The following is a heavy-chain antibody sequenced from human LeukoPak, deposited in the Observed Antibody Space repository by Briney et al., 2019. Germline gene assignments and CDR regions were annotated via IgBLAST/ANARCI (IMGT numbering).Heavy chain of an antibody. J-gene: IGHJ4*02. CDR3: ARDRRGPFDY. D-gene: IGHD3-10*01. V-gene: IGHV3-7*03. Sequence: GGSLRLSCAASGFNFSSYWMTWVRQAPRKGLEWVANIKQDGSEKYYVDSLKGRFTISRDNAKNSLYLQMNSLRADDTGVYYCARDRRGPFDYWGQGTLVTVSS. CDR1: GFNFSSYW. CDR2: IKQDGSEK.